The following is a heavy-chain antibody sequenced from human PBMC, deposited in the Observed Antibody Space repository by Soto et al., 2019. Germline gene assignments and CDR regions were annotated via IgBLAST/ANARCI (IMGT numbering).Heavy chain of an antibody. V-gene: IGHV3-23*01. CDR3: TADLPPLLPPVHS. CDR1: GFTFSSYA. Sequence: PGGSLRLSCAASGFTFSSYAMNWVRQAPGKGLEWVSGISGSGGSTYYADSVKGRFTISRDNSKNTLYLQMSSLRAEDTAVYFCTADLPPLLPPVHSCGPGTLVTLSS. CDR2: ISGSGGST. J-gene: IGHJ4*02. D-gene: IGHD2-15*01.